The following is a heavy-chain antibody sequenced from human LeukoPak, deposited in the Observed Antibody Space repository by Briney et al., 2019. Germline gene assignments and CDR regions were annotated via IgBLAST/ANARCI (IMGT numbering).Heavy chain of an antibody. CDR1: GGSISSYY. J-gene: IGHJ6*02. V-gene: IGHV4-59*01. CDR2: IYYNGST. D-gene: IGHD6-13*01. CDR3: ARDSGPGIAAAGRLGYYYYGMDV. Sequence: SETLSLTCTVSGGSISSYYWSWIRQPPGKGLEWIGYIYYNGSTNYNPSLKSRVTISVDTSKNQFSLKLSSVTAADTAVYYCARDSGPGIAAAGRLGYYYYGMDVWGQGTTVTVSS.